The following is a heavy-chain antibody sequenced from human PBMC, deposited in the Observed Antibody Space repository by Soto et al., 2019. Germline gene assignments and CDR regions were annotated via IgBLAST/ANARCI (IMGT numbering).Heavy chain of an antibody. CDR1: GFTFSSYA. V-gene: IGHV3-30-3*01. J-gene: IGHJ6*02. Sequence: GGSLRLSCAASGFTFSSYAMHWVRQAPGKGLEWVAVISYDGSNKYYADSVKGRFTISRDNSKNTLYLQMNSLRAEDTAVYYCARVSIDMVRGVIMERSYGMDVWGQGTTVTVSS. CDR2: ISYDGSNK. CDR3: ARVSIDMVRGVIMERSYGMDV. D-gene: IGHD3-10*01.